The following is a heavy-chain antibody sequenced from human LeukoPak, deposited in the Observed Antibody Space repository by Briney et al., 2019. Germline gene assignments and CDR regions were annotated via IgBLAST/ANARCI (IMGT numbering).Heavy chain of an antibody. D-gene: IGHD5-18*01. Sequence: GGSLRLSCAASGFTFNTFGLTWVRQAPGKGLEWVAVISCDGSNKYYADSVKGRFTISRDNSKNTLYLQMNSLRAEDTAVYYCARDPDTAMAYLYYYYGMDVWGQGTTVTVSS. V-gene: IGHV3-30*03. CDR1: GFTFNTFG. CDR3: ARDPDTAMAYLYYYYGMDV. J-gene: IGHJ6*02. CDR2: ISCDGSNK.